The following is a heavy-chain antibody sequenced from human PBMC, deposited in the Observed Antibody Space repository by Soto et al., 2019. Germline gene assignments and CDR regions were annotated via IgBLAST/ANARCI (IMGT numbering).Heavy chain of an antibody. Sequence: SGPTLVNPTQTLTLTCTFSGFSLSTSGMCVSWIRQPPGKALEWLARIDWNDDKYYSTSLKTRLTISKDTSKNQVVLTLTNMDPVDTATYYCARIANCGGDRGAFDSWGQGTMVTVSS. V-gene: IGHV2-70*11. CDR3: ARIANCGGDRGAFDS. CDR1: GFSLSTSGMC. D-gene: IGHD2-21*02. J-gene: IGHJ3*02. CDR2: IDWNDDK.